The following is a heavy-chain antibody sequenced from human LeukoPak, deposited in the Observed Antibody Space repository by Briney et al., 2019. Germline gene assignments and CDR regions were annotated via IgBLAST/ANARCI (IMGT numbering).Heavy chain of an antibody. CDR1: GCTVSSNY. V-gene: IGHV3-66*01. CDR3: ARDLSGRDFWSGYYSDAFDI. D-gene: IGHD3-3*01. Sequence: GGSLRLSCAASGCTVSSNYMSWVRQAPCKGVEWVSVIYSGGSTYYADSVQCRFTISRDNSKNTLYLQMNSLRAEDTAVYYCARDLSGRDFWSGYYSDAFDIWGQGTMVTVSS. CDR2: IYSGGST. J-gene: IGHJ3*02.